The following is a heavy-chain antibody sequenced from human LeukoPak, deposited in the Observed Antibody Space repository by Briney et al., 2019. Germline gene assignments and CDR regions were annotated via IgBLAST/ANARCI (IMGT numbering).Heavy chain of an antibody. CDR1: GFTFSSYW. CDR3: ARYLDSYGYLDY. CDR2: IKQDGSEK. D-gene: IGHD5-18*01. V-gene: IGHV3-7*01. Sequence: PGGSLRLSCAAPGFTFSSYWMSWVRQAPGKGLEWVANIKQDGSEKYYVDSVKGRFTISRDNAKNSLYLQMNSLRAEDTAVYYCARYLDSYGYLDYWGQGTLVTVSS. J-gene: IGHJ4*02.